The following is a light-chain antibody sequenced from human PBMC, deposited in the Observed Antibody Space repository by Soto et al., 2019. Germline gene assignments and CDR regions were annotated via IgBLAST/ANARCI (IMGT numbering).Light chain of an antibody. CDR2: AAS. V-gene: IGKV1-NL1*01. J-gene: IGKJ5*01. Sequence: DIQMTQSPSSLSASVGDRVTITCRASQGISNYLAWYQQKPGKVPKLLIYAASSRATGSPDRFSGGGSGTDFTLTISRLEPEDFAVYYCQQYGYSPITFGQGTRLEIK. CDR3: QQYGYSPIT. CDR1: QGISNY.